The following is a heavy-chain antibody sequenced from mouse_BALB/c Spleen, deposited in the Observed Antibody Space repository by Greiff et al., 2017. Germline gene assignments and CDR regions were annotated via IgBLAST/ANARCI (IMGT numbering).Heavy chain of an antibody. Sequence: EVKLMESGGGLVQPGGSRKLSCAASGFTFSSFGMHWVRQAPEKGLEWVAYISSGSSTIYYADTVKGRFTISRDNPKNTLFLQMTSLRSEDTAMYYCARERWLLHYAMDYWGQGTSVTVSS. CDR3: ARERWLLHYAMDY. J-gene: IGHJ4*01. V-gene: IGHV5-17*02. CDR1: GFTFSSFG. CDR2: ISSGSSTI. D-gene: IGHD2-3*01.